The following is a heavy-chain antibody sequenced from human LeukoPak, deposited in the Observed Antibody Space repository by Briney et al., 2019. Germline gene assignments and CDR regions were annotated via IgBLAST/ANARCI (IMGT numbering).Heavy chain of an antibody. CDR3: ARGLRDGYNYGLDY. CDR2: ISSSGSTI. J-gene: IGHJ4*02. Sequence: GGSLRLSCAASGFTFSSYEMNWVRQAPGKGLEWVSYISSSGSTIYYADSVKGRFTISRDNAKNTLYLQMGSLRAEDMAVYYRARGLRDGYNYGLDYWGQGTLVTVSS. CDR1: GFTFSSYE. V-gene: IGHV3-48*03. D-gene: IGHD5-24*01.